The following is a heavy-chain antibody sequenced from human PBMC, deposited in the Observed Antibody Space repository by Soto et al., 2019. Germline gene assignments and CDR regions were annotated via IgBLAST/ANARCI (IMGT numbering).Heavy chain of an antibody. CDR3: ARESLGAKGADH. Sequence: QVQLVQSGAEVKRPGSSVKVSCESSGDTFNSYVISWVRQAPGQGLEWMGGIIPIIGVTHYAQKFQGRVSISVLSSSGTAYMEMTNLVFEDTALYYCARESLGAKGADHWGQGTLVTVSS. CDR1: GDTFNSYV. J-gene: IGHJ4*02. CDR2: IIPIIGVT. V-gene: IGHV1-69*17. D-gene: IGHD3-16*01.